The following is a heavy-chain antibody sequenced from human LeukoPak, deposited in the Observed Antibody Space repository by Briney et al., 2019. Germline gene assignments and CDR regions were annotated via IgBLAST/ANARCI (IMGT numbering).Heavy chain of an antibody. V-gene: IGHV3-23*01. CDR3: AKDDPSWIAVADNWFDP. D-gene: IGHD6-19*01. CDR1: GLSFSSYA. Sequence: QPGGSLRLSCAASGLSFSSYAMSWVRQAPGKRLEWVSGISGSGGSTYYADSVKGRFTISRDNSKNTLYLQMNSLRAEDTAVYYCAKDDPSWIAVADNWFDPWGQGTLVTVSS. CDR2: ISGSGGST. J-gene: IGHJ5*02.